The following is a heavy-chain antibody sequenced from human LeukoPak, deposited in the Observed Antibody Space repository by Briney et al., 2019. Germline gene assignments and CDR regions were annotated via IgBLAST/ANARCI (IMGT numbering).Heavy chain of an antibody. J-gene: IGHJ6*03. CDR2: IYTSGST. V-gene: IGHV4-61*02. CDR1: GGSISSGSYY. CDR3: ARDSWFGELAYYMDV. D-gene: IGHD3-10*01. Sequence: SQTLSLTCTVSGGSISSGSYYWSWIRQPAGKGLEWIGRIYTSGSTNYNPSLKSRVTIPVDTSKNQFSLKLSSVTAADTAVYYCARDSWFGELAYYMDVWGKGTTVTISS.